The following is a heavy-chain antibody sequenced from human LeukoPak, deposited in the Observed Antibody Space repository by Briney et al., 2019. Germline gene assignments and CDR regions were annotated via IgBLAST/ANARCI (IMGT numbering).Heavy chain of an antibody. J-gene: IGHJ4*02. CDR3: ARVEYSSSYYFDY. CDR2: IYTSGST. D-gene: IGHD6-6*01. CDR1: GGSISSGSYY. V-gene: IGHV4-61*02. Sequence: PSQTLSLTCTVPGGSISSGSYYWSWIRQPAGKGLEWIGRIYTSGSTNYNPSLKSRVTISVDTSKNQFSLKLSSVTAADTAVYYCARVEYSSSYYFDYWGQGTLVTVSS.